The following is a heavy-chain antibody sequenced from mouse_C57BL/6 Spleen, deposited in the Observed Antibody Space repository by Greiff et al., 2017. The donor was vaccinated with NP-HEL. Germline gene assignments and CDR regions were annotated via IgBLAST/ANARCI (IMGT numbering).Heavy chain of an antibody. CDR1: GYTFTSYW. CDR2: IHPNSGST. CDR3: ARYGGNYLAWFAY. J-gene: IGHJ3*01. Sequence: VQLQQPGAELVKPGASVKLSCKASGYTFTSYWMPWVKQRPGQGLEWIGMIHPNSGSTNYNEKFQSKATLTVDKSSSTAYMQLSSLTSDDSAVYYCARYGGNYLAWFAYWGQATLVTVSA. V-gene: IGHV1-64*01. D-gene: IGHD2-1*01.